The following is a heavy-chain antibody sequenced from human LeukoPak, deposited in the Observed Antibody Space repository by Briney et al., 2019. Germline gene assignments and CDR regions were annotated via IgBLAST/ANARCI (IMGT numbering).Heavy chain of an antibody. CDR2: INWNGGST. J-gene: IGHJ5*02. Sequence: GGSLRLSCAASGFTFDDYGMSWVRQAPGKGLEWVSGINWNGGSTGYADSVKGRFTISRDNAKNSLYLQMNSLRAEDTAVYYCARGWACSSTSCYGPPDWFDPWGQGTLVTVSS. V-gene: IGHV3-20*04. CDR3: ARGWACSSTSCYGPPDWFDP. D-gene: IGHD2-2*01. CDR1: GFTFDDYG.